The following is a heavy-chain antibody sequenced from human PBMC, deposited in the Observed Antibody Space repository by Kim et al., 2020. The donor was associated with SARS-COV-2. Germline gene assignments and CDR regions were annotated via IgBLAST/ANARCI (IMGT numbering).Heavy chain of an antibody. J-gene: IGHJ5*02. D-gene: IGHD3-22*01. Sequence: RVTISVDTSKNQFSLKLSSVTAADTAVYYCARRRGYYYDSSGDEVVWFDPWGQGTLVTVSS. V-gene: IGHV4-59*08. CDR3: ARRRGYYYDSSGDEVVWFDP.